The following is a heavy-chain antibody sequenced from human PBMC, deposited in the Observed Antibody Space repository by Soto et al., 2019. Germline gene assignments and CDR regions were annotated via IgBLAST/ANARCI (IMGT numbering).Heavy chain of an antibody. V-gene: IGHV3-23*01. D-gene: IGHD6-19*01. J-gene: IGHJ4*02. CDR3: AKIKPSSGWSFDY. CDR1: GFTLSNYA. Sequence: PXXSLRLSFAASGFTLSNYAMHWVRQAPGKGLEWVSGISSGGSTYYADSVKGRFTISRDNSKNTLYLQMNSLRAEDTAVYYCAKIKPSSGWSFDYWGQGTLVTVS. CDR2: ISSGGST.